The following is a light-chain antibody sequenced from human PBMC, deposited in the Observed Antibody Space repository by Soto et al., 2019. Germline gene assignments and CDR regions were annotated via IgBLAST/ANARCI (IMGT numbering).Light chain of an antibody. V-gene: IGKV3-15*01. CDR1: QSVSSN. J-gene: IGKJ1*01. CDR3: QQYINLWT. CDR2: GAS. Sequence: EIVLTQSPGTLSLSPGDRATLFCRASQSVSSNLAWYQQKPGQSPRLLIYGASTRATGIPARFSGSGSGTEFTLTISSLQSEDFAVYYCQQYINLWTFGQGTKVDIK.